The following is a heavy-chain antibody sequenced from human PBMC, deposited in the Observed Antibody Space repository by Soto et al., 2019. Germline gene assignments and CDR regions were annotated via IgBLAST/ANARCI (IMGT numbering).Heavy chain of an antibody. J-gene: IGHJ4*02. CDR1: GGSISSYY. CDR3: ARVYGDYLDY. V-gene: IGHV4-59*01. Sequence: SETLSLTCTVSGGSISSYYWSWIRQPPGKGLEWIGYIYYSGGTNYNPSLKSRVTISVDTSKNQFSLKLSSVTAADTAGYYCARVYGDYLDYWGQGTLVTVSS. CDR2: IYYSGGT. D-gene: IGHD4-17*01.